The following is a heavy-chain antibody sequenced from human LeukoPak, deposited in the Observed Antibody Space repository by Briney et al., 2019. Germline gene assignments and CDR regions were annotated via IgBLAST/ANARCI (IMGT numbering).Heavy chain of an antibody. J-gene: IGHJ4*02. V-gene: IGHV3-23*01. D-gene: IGHD3-10*01. Sequence: GGSLRLSCAASGFTFSSYAMSWVRQAPGKGLEWVSLINDSGGNTYYADSVKGRFIISRDNSKNTLFLQMSSLRAEDTAVYYCAKTSAGIRGGYFDYWGQGTLVTVSS. CDR1: GFTFSSYA. CDR3: AKTSAGIRGGYFDY. CDR2: INDSGGNT.